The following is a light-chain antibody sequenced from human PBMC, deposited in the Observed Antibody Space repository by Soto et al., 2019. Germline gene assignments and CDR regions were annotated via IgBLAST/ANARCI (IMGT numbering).Light chain of an antibody. J-gene: IGKJ3*01. CDR3: HQYVNAPFT. CDR1: QSVSSSY. CDR2: GAS. Sequence: EIVLTQSPGTLSFSPGERATLTCRASQSVSSSYLAWFQQKPGQAPRLLIYGASSRATGIPDRFSGSGSGTDFTLTISRLEPEDCAVYYCHQYVNAPFTFGPGTKVDI. V-gene: IGKV3-20*01.